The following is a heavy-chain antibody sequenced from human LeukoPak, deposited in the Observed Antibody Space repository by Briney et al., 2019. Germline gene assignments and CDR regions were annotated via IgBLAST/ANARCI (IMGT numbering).Heavy chain of an antibody. CDR2: IYRSGST. J-gene: IGHJ4*02. D-gene: IGHD4-23*01. V-gene: IGHV4-61*09. CDR3: ASGENLRWDFDY. Sequence: NTSQTLSLTCTVSGGSISSGSYYWSWIRQPAGKRLEWIGHIYRSGSTNYNPSLKSRVTMSVDTSKNQFSLKLSSVTAADTAVYYCASGENLRWDFDYWGQGTLVTVSS. CDR1: GGSISSGSYY.